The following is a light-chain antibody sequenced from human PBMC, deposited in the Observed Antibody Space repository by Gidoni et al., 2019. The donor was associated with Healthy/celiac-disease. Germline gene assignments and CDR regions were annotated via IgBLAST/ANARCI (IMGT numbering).Light chain of an antibody. CDR1: QSISSW. V-gene: IGKV1-5*03. CDR2: TAS. J-gene: IGKJ1*01. CDR3: QQYNRYSPWT. Sequence: DIQMTQSPSTLSASVGDRVTITCRASQSISSWLAWYQQKPGKAPKLLIYTASSLESGVPSRFSGSGSGTEFTLTISSLQPDDFATYYCQQYNRYSPWTFGQGTKVEIK.